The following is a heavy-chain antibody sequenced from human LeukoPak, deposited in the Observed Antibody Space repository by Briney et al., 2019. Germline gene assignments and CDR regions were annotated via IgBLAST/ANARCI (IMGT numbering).Heavy chain of an antibody. V-gene: IGHV4-34*01. D-gene: IGHD3-10*01. CDR3: ARDLIVPDAMTGSGSYSTDY. J-gene: IGHJ4*02. CDR1: GGSFSDYN. Sequence: SETLSLTCAVYGGSFSDYNWNWVRQPPGKGLEWIGSIYYSGSTYYNPSLKSRVTMSVDTSKNQFSLKLSSVTAADTAVYYCARDLIVPDAMTGSGSYSTDYWGQGTLATVSS. CDR2: IYYSGST.